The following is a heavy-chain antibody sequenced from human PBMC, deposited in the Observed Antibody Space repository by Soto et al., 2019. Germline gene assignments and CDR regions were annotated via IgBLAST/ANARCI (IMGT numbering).Heavy chain of an antibody. V-gene: IGHV1-69*13. J-gene: IGHJ6*02. CDR1: GGTLSSSGGTLSSYG. CDR2: IIPLFGTA. CDR3: ARKRELELDYGMDV. D-gene: IGHD1-7*01. Sequence: GASVKVSCKASGGTLSSSGGTLSSYGISWVRQAPGQGLEWMGGIIPLFGTANYAQKFQGRVTITADESTGTAYMELSRLRSDDTAVYYCARKRELELDYGMDVWGQGTTVTVSS.